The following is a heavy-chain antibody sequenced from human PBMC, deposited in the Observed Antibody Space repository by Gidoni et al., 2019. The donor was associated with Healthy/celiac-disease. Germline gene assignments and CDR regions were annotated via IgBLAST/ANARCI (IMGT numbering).Heavy chain of an antibody. CDR3: AKSYYDSSGYYKGYFDY. V-gene: IGHV3-30*18. CDR1: GFTFSSYG. J-gene: IGHJ4*02. Sequence: QVQLVESGGGVVQPGRFLRLSCAASGFTFSSYGMHWVRQAPGKGLEWVAVISYDGSNKYYADSVKGRFTISRDNSKNTLYLQMNSLRAEDTAVYYCAKSYYDSSGYYKGYFDYWGQGTLVTVSS. CDR2: ISYDGSNK. D-gene: IGHD3-22*01.